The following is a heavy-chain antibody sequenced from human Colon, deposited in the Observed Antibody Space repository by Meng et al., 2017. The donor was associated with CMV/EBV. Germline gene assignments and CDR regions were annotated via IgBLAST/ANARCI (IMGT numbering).Heavy chain of an antibody. Sequence: GGSLRLAGAASGFTFSMSWMHWVRQVPGKGRVWVSRISSDGTTNYADSVKGRFTISRDNANNTLYLQMTSLRAEDTAIYYGAKDMWGLGDYWGQGTLVTVSS. V-gene: IGHV3-74*01. D-gene: IGHD7-27*01. J-gene: IGHJ4*02. CDR1: GFTFSMSW. CDR2: ISSDGTT. CDR3: AKDMWGLGDY.